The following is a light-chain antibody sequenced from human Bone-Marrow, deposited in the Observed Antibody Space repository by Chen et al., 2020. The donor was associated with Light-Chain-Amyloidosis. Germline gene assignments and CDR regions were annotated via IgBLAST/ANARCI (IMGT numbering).Light chain of an antibody. CDR3: QQYGSSPPYT. V-gene: IGKV3-20*01. CDR1: QSVSSSY. J-gene: IGKJ2*01. Sequence: EIVLTRSPGTLSLPPGERATLSCRASQSVSSSYLAWFQQKPGQAPRLLIYGASSRATGIPDRFGGSGSGTDFTITISRLEPEDFAVYYWQQYGSSPPYTFGQGTKLEIK. CDR2: GAS.